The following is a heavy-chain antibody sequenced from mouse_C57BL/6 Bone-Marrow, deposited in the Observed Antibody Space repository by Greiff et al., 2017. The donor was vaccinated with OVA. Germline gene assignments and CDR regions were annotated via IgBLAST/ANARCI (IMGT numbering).Heavy chain of an antibody. D-gene: IGHD2-4*01. CDR1: GYTFTSYW. CDR2: IYPGSGST. V-gene: IGHV1-55*01. CDR3: ARWLDDYVRYWYFDV. Sequence: QVQLQQPGAELVKPGASVKMSCKASGYTFTSYWITWVKQRPGQGLEWIGDIYPGSGSTNYNEKFKSKATLTVDTSSSTAYMQLSSLTSEDSAVYYCARWLDDYVRYWYFDVWGTGTTVTVSS. J-gene: IGHJ1*03.